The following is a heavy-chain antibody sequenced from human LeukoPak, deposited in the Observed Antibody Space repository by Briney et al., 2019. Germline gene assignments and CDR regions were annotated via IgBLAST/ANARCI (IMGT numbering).Heavy chain of an antibody. CDR1: GFSFSSYG. Sequence: GRSLRLSCAASGFSFSSYGMHWVRQAPGKGLEWVSVTYSGDTTYYADSVKGRFTISRDNSKNTLYLQMNSLRAEDTAVYYCAREDRSSWYRHWGQGTLVTVSS. V-gene: IGHV3-53*01. CDR2: TYSGDTT. D-gene: IGHD6-13*01. CDR3: AREDRSSWYRH. J-gene: IGHJ4*02.